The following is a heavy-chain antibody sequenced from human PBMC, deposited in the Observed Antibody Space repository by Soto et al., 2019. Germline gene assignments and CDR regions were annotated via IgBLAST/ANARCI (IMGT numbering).Heavy chain of an antibody. CDR2: ISASGGRP. CDR1: GFTFTSYT. D-gene: IGHD6-19*01. J-gene: IGHJ4*02. CDR3: TRQYSSGWYVEYYFDY. Sequence: PGGSLRLSCAASGFTFTSYTMSWVRQAPGKGLEWISTISASGGRPSYADSVQGRFIISRDNPMNTAYLQMNSLKTEDTAVYYCTRQYSSGWYVEYYFDYWGQGTLVTVSS. V-gene: IGHV3-23*01.